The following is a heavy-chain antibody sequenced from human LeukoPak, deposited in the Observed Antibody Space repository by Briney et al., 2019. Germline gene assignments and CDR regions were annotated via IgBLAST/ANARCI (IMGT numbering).Heavy chain of an antibody. CDR2: IIPILGIA. CDR1: GGTFSSHA. J-gene: IGHJ4*02. CDR3: ASDTPTIPY. Sequence: ASVKVSCKASGGTFSSHAISWVRQAPGQGLELMGRIIPILGIANYAQKFQGRVTITADKSTSTAYMELSSLRSEDTAVYYCASDTPTIPYWGQGTLVTVSS. D-gene: IGHD5-24*01. V-gene: IGHV1-69*04.